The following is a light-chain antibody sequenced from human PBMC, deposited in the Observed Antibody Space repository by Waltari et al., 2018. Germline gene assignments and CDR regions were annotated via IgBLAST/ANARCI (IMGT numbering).Light chain of an antibody. CDR3: QQYGSSPPYT. V-gene: IGKV3-20*01. CDR2: GAS. CDR1: QRVSSSY. Sequence: EIVLTQSPGTLSLSPGETATLSCRARQRVSSSYLAWYQQKPGQAHRLLIYGASSRATGIPDRFSGSGSETDFTLTISRLEPEDFAVYYCQQYGSSPPYTFGQGTKLEIK. J-gene: IGKJ2*01.